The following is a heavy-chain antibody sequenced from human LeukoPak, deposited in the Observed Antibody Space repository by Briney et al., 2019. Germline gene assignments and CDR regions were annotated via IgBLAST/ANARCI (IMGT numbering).Heavy chain of an antibody. Sequence: VASVKVSCKASGYTFTSYYMHWVRQAPGHGLEWMGIINPSGGRTRYAQQFQGRVTMTRDTSTSTVYMELSSLRSEDTAVYYCARGVHDYGGNSDTFDIWGQGTLVTVSS. D-gene: IGHD4-23*01. V-gene: IGHV1-46*01. CDR1: GYTFTSYY. CDR3: ARGVHDYGGNSDTFDI. J-gene: IGHJ3*02. CDR2: INPSGGRT.